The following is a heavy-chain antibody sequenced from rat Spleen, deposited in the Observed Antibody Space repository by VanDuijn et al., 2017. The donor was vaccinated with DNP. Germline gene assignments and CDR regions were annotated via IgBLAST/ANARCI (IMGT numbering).Heavy chain of an antibody. CDR3: ARWTRYFDY. CDR2: ISYSGST. D-gene: IGHD1-7*01. CDR1: GYSITSNY. J-gene: IGHJ2*01. Sequence: EVQLQESGSGLVKPSQSHSLTCSVTGYSITSNYWGWIRKFPGNKMEYIGHISYSGSTNYNPSLKSRISITRDTSQNHFFLHLNSVTSEDTATYYCARWTRYFDYWGQGVMVTVSS. V-gene: IGHV3-1*01.